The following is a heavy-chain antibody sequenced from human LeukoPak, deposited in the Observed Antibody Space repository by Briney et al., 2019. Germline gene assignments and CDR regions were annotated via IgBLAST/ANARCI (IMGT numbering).Heavy chain of an antibody. CDR1: GFTFSSYW. CDR3: AKARTRGYSYGSFDY. D-gene: IGHD5-18*01. Sequence: TGGSLRLSCAASGFTFSSYWMSWVRQAPGKGLEWVANIKQDGSEKYYVDSVKGRFTISRDNSKNTLYLQMNSLRVEDTAVYYCAKARTRGYSYGSFDYWGQGTLVTVSS. CDR2: IKQDGSEK. V-gene: IGHV3-7*01. J-gene: IGHJ4*02.